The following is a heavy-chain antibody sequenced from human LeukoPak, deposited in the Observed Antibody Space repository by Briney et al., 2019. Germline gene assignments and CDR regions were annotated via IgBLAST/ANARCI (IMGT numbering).Heavy chain of an antibody. D-gene: IGHD6-19*01. CDR2: IGGSSTSI. CDR3: AKVGSGWYLYYMDV. Sequence: PGGSLRLSCAASGFTFSIYSMNWVRQAPGKGLEWVSSIGGSSTSIYHADSVKGRFTVSRDNAKNSLYLQMNSLRAEDTAVYYCAKVGSGWYLYYMDVWGKGTTVTVSS. V-gene: IGHV3-21*04. CDR1: GFTFSIYS. J-gene: IGHJ6*03.